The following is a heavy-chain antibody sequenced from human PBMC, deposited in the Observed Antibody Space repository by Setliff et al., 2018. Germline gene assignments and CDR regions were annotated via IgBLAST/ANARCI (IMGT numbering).Heavy chain of an antibody. CDR3: ADIFDLSGY. D-gene: IGHD3-3*02. CDR1: GFTFSAHW. V-gene: IGHV3-74*01. Sequence: GESLKISCAASGFTFSAHWMHWVRQAPGKGLVWVSGINTDGSATYYADSVKGRFTISRDNAKSTLYLQMNSLGAEDTSVYYCADIFDLSGYWGQGTLVTVSS. J-gene: IGHJ4*02. CDR2: INTDGSAT.